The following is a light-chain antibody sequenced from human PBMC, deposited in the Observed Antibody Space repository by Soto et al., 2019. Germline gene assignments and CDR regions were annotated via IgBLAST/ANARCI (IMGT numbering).Light chain of an antibody. V-gene: IGKV3-11*01. CDR2: DAS. J-gene: IGKJ2*01. CDR3: QLRSNWLYT. Sequence: EIVLTQSPATLSLSPGERATLSCRASQSVSSYLGWYQQKPGQAPRLLIYDASNRATGIPARFSGSGSGTDFPLTISSLEPEDFALYYCQLRSNWLYTFGQGTKLEIK. CDR1: QSVSSY.